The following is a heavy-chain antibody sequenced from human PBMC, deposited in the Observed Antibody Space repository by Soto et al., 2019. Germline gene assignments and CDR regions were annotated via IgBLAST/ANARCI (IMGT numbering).Heavy chain of an antibody. CDR1: GYTFTSYA. J-gene: IGHJ5*02. V-gene: IGHV1-3*01. CDR2: INAGNGNT. D-gene: IGHD3-3*01. Sequence: QVQLVQSGAEVKKPGASVKVSCKASGYTFTSYAMHWVRQAPGQRLEWMGWINAGNGNTKYSQKFQGRVTITRDTSASTAYMELSSLRSEDTAVYYCARGYDFWSGYYAGNWFDPWGQGTLVTVSS. CDR3: ARGYDFWSGYYAGNWFDP.